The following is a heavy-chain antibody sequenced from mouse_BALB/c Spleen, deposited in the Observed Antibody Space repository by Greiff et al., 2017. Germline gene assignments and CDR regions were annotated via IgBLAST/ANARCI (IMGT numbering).Heavy chain of an antibody. D-gene: IGHD1-1*01. Sequence: GGGLVQPKGSLKLSCAASGFTFNTYAMNWVRQAPGKGLEWVARIRSKSNNYATYYADSVKDRFTISRDDSQSMLYLQMNNLKTEDTAMYYCVRRGTTASFAYWGQGTLVTVSA. V-gene: IGHV10-1*02. J-gene: IGHJ3*01. CDR2: IRSKSNNYAT. CDR3: VRRGTTASFAY. CDR1: GFTFNTYA.